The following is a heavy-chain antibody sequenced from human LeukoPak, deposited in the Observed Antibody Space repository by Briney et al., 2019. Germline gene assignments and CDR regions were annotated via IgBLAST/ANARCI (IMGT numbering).Heavy chain of an antibody. V-gene: IGHV3-30*03. Sequence: GGSLRLSCAASGFTFNKNSMNWVRQAPGKGLEWVAVISYDGSNKYYADSVKGRFTISRDNSKNTLYLQMNSLRAEDTAVYYCARDRNRLDYDFWSGYQNYFDYWGQGTLVTVSS. J-gene: IGHJ4*02. CDR2: ISYDGSNK. CDR3: ARDRNRLDYDFWSGYQNYFDY. D-gene: IGHD3-3*01. CDR1: GFTFNKNS.